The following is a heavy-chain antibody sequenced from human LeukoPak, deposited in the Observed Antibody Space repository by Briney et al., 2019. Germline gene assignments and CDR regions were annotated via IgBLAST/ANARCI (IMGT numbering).Heavy chain of an antibody. CDR2: ISYDGSNK. Sequence: PGGSLRLSCAASGFTFRSYAKHWVRQAPAKGLEWVAVISYDGSNKYYADSVKGRFPISRDNSKNTLYLQMNSLRAEDTAVYYCARENYGDLYFDYWGQGTLVTVSS. CDR3: ARENYGDLYFDY. D-gene: IGHD4-17*01. CDR1: GFTFRSYA. V-gene: IGHV3-30-3*01. J-gene: IGHJ4*02.